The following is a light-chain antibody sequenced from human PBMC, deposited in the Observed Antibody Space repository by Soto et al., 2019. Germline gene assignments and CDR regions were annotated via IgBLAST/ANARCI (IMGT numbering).Light chain of an antibody. V-gene: IGLV1-40*01. CDR3: QSYDSSLTAVV. CDR2: GNS. J-gene: IGLJ2*01. Sequence: QSVLTQPPSVSGAPGQRVTISCTGSSSNIGAGYDVHWYQHLPGTAPKLLMYGNSNRPSGVPDRFSGSKSGTSASLAITGLHAEDEADYYCQSYDSSLTAVVFGGGTKVTVL. CDR1: SSNIGAGYD.